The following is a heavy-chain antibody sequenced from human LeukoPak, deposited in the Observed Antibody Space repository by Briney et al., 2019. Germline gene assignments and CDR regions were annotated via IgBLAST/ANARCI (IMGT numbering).Heavy chain of an antibody. CDR3: ARGDISAGPPYYFDF. D-gene: IGHD3-9*01. CDR1: GFTFTSYA. V-gene: IGHV1-18*01. CDR2: ISADNGNT. J-gene: IGHJ4*02. Sequence: ASVKVSCKTSGFTFTSYAIIWVRQAPGEGLEWMGWISADNGNTNYAQNFQGRVTMTTDTSTTTAYMELKSLRSDDTAVYYCARGDISAGPPYYFDFWGQGALVTVSS.